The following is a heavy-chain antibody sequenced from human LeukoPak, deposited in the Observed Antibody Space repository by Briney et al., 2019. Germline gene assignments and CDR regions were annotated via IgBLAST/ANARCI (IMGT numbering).Heavy chain of an antibody. J-gene: IGHJ4*02. D-gene: IGHD3-22*01. V-gene: IGHV3-30*02. CDR2: ILYDGSNK. Sequence: AGSLRLSCAASGFTFSHHGVHWVRQAPGKGLEWVAFILYDGSNKYYVDSVKGRFTISRDNSKNALSLQMNSLRAEDTAMYYCARAVDKGTDYYMDFWGQGTLVTVSS. CDR1: GFTFSHHG. CDR3: ARAVDKGTDYYMDF.